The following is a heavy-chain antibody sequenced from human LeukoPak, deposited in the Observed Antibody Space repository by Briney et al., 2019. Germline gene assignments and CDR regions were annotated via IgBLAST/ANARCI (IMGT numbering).Heavy chain of an antibody. Sequence: GGSLRLSCAAPGFTFSSYWMHWVRQAPGKGLVWVSRINSDGSITSDADSVTGRFTISRDNAKNTLYLQMNSLRAEDTAVYYCARLLGDFDYWGQGTLVTVSS. D-gene: IGHD3-10*01. CDR1: GFTFSSYW. CDR2: INSDGSIT. J-gene: IGHJ4*02. V-gene: IGHV3-74*01. CDR3: ARLLGDFDY.